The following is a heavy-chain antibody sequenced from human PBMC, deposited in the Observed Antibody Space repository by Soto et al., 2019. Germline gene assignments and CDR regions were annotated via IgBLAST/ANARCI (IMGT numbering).Heavy chain of an antibody. Sequence: QVQLQESGPGLVRPSQTLSLICTVSGGSINSGDSYWNWIRQHPEKGLEWIGYINYRGSTFYNPSLKSRIIISVDTSKNQCSLKLSSVTAADTAVYYGARDAPGVAPYWGQGTLVTVSS. V-gene: IGHV4-31*03. CDR3: ARDAPGVAPY. CDR2: INYRGST. D-gene: IGHD2-15*01. J-gene: IGHJ4*02. CDR1: GGSINSGDSY.